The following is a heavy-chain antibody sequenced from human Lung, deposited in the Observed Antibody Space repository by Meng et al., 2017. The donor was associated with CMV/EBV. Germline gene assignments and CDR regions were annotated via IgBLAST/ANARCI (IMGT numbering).Heavy chain of an antibody. CDR2: VSGSGDNR. CDR1: GFTFSAFA. J-gene: IGHJ4*02. Sequence: GVXRLSXAASGFTFSAFAMSWVRQAPGKGLEWVSSVSGSGDNRYYADSVKGRFTMSRDNSKKTLYLEMNSLRAEDTALYYCAIDRNIVTTSFDSWGQGTXVTVAS. CDR3: AIDRNIVTTSFDS. V-gene: IGHV3-23*01. D-gene: IGHD5-12*01.